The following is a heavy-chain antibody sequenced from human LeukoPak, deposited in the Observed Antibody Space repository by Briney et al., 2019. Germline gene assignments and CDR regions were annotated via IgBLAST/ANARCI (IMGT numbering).Heavy chain of an antibody. Sequence: GGSLTLSCAASGFTFSSSAMHWVRQAPGKGLEWVAVVFSDGPYKYYADSVKGRFTISRDNSKNMLFLQMNSLRAEDTAVYYCAKGPLYYYGDNAWFGPWSQRTLVTVSS. J-gene: IGHJ5*02. CDR2: VFSDGPYK. CDR1: GFTFSSSA. CDR3: AKGPLYYYGDNAWFGP. D-gene: IGHD4-17*01. V-gene: IGHV3-30*18.